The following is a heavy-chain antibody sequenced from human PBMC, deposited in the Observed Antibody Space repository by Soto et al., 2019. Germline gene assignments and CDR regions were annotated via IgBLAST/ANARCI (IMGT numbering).Heavy chain of an antibody. CDR1: GGSISNNNW. D-gene: IGHD3-3*01. V-gene: IGHV4-4*02. CDR3: ARFLPGFVGENEAFDF. J-gene: IGHJ4*01. CDR2: IYHSGNT. Sequence: QVQLQESGPGLVKPSGTLSLTCTVSGGSISNNNWWSWVRQTPEKGLEWIGQIYHSGNTNYNPSLKSRVSMSVDKPKNQFSLKMNSATAADTAVDYCARFLPGFVGENEAFDFWGHGTLVTVSS.